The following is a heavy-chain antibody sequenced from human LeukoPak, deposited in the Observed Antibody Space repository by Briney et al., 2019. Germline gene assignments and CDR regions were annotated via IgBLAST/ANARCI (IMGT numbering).Heavy chain of an antibody. D-gene: IGHD3-3*01. CDR3: ARGSASDALDI. CDR1: GFTVSSNY. J-gene: IGHJ3*02. V-gene: IGHV3-53*01. Sequence: PGGSLRLSCAASGFTVSSNYMSWVRQAPGKGLEWVSVIYSAGSTYYADSVKGRLTISRDNSKNTLYLQMNSLRGEDTAVYYCARGSASDALDIWGQGTMVTVSS. CDR2: IYSAGST.